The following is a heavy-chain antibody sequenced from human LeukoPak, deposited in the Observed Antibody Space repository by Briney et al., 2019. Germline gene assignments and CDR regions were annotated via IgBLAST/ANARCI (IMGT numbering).Heavy chain of an antibody. V-gene: IGHV3-30*18. D-gene: IGHD1-26*01. CDR1: GFTFSSYG. CDR2: ISYDGSNK. J-gene: IGHJ4*02. CDR3: AKLGGQVGATFDY. Sequence: RGSLRLSCAASGFTFSSYGMHWVRQAPGKGLEWVAVISYDGSNKYYADSVKGRFTISRDNSKNTLYLQMNSLRAEDTAVYYCAKLGGQVGATFDYWGQGTLVTVSS.